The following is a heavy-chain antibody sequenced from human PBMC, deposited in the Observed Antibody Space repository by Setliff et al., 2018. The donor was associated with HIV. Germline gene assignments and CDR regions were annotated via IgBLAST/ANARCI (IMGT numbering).Heavy chain of an antibody. CDR3: ARHLLRGYIYIAFDY. J-gene: IGHJ4*02. D-gene: IGHD5-18*01. CDR2: THHSGST. Sequence: SETLSLTCAVSASSISSDYCWGWIRQPPGKGLEWIGSTHHSGSTYYNPSLNSRVTISVDTSKNHFSLKLRSVTAADTAVYYCARHLLRGYIYIAFDYWGQGTLVNVS. V-gene: IGHV4-38-2*01. CDR1: ASSISSDYC.